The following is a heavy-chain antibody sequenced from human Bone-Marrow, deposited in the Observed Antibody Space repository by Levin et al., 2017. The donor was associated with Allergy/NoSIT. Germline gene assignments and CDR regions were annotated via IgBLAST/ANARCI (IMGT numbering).Heavy chain of an antibody. V-gene: IGHV1-69*01. D-gene: IGHD1-26*01. CDR3: STSTIGGYYGLDV. J-gene: IGHJ6*02. CDR2: TMSIVGTT. Sequence: KISCEASGGTFSSYTITWVRQAPGRGLEWMGGTMSIVGTTNYAQRFQDRVTITADESTSTAYMELSGLRSEDTALYYCSTSTIGGYYGLDVWGQGTTVTVSS. CDR1: GGTFSSYT.